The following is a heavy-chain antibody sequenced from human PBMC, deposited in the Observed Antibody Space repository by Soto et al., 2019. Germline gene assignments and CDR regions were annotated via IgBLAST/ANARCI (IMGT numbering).Heavy chain of an antibody. CDR3: ARRYGSAFDI. D-gene: IGHD1-26*01. CDR2: IYYSGST. J-gene: IGHJ3*02. V-gene: IGHV4-59*08. Sequence: PSETLSLTCTVSAGSISSYYWSWIRQPPGKGLEWVGYIYYSGSTNYNPSLKSRVTISVDTSKNQFSLKLSSVTAADTAVYYCARRYGSAFDILGQGTMVTVS. CDR1: AGSISSYY.